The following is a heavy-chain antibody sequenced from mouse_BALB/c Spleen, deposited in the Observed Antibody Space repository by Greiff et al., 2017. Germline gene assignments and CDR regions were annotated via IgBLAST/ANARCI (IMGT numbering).Heavy chain of an antibody. CDR1: GFNIKDTY. Sequence: VQLKESGAELVKPGASVKLSCTASGFNIKDTYMHWVKQRPEQGLEWIGRIDPANGNTKYDPKFQGKATITADTSSNTAYLQLSSLTSEDTAVYYCARDDYDEDYYAMDYWGQGTSVTVSS. V-gene: IGHV14-3*02. J-gene: IGHJ4*01. D-gene: IGHD2-4*01. CDR2: IDPANGNT. CDR3: ARDDYDEDYYAMDY.